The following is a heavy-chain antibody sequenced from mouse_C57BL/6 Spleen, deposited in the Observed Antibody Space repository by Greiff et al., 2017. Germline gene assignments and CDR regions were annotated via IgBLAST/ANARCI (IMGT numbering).Heavy chain of an antibody. CDR3: AIVSAWFAY. Sequence: VQLQQPGAELVMPGASVKLSCKASGYTFTSYWMPWVKQRPGQGLEWIGEIDPSDSYTNYNQKFKGKSTLTVDKSSSTAYMQLSSLTSEDSAVYYCAIVSAWFAYWGQGTLVTVSA. J-gene: IGHJ3*01. CDR1: GYTFTSYW. V-gene: IGHV1-69*01. CDR2: IDPSDSYT.